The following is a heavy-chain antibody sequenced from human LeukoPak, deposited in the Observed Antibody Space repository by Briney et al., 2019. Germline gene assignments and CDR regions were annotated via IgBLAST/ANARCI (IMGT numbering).Heavy chain of an antibody. CDR1: GGSFSGYY. CDR3: ARLPTPNYYYYYYMDV. J-gene: IGHJ6*03. V-gene: IGHV4-34*01. CDR2: INHSGST. Sequence: SETLSLTCAVYGGSFSGYYWSWIRQPPGKGLEWIGEINHSGSTNYNPSLKSRVTISVDTSKNQFSLKLSSVTAADTAVYYCARLPTPNYYYYYYMDVWGEGATVTVSS. D-gene: IGHD4-11*01.